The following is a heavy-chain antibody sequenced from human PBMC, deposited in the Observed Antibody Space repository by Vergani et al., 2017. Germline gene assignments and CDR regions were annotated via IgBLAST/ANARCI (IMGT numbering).Heavy chain of an antibody. V-gene: IGHV3-23*01. J-gene: IGHJ4*02. Sequence: EVQLLESGGGLVQPGGSLRLSCAASGFTFSSYAMSWVRQAPGKGLEWVSAISGSGGSTYYADSVKGRFTISRDNSKNKLYLQMNSLRAEDTAVYYCAKDYDPELEYSSGCVDYWGQGTLVTVSS. CDR1: GFTFSSYA. D-gene: IGHD6-19*01. CDR3: AKDYDPELEYSSGCVDY. CDR2: ISGSGGST.